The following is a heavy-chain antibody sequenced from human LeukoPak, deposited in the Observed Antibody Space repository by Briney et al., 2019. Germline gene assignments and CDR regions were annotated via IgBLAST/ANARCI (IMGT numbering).Heavy chain of an antibody. CDR2: IWYDGSNK. CDR3: ARGAQGSSGWFFDY. CDR1: GFTFSSYG. V-gene: IGHV3-33*01. D-gene: IGHD6-19*01. Sequence: PGGSLRLSCAASGFTFSSYGMHWVRQAPGKGLGWVAVIWYDGSNKYYADSVKGRFTISRDNSKNTLYLQMNCLRAEDTAVYYCARGAQGSSGWFFDYWGQGTLVTVSS. J-gene: IGHJ4*02.